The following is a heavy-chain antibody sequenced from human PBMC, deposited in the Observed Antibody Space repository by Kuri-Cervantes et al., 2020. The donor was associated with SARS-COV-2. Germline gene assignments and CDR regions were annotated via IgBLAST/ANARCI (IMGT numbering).Heavy chain of an antibody. CDR2: IDWDDDK. CDR1: GFTFSNAW. V-gene: IGHV2-70*18. D-gene: IGHD4-11*01. Sequence: TLSLTCAASGFTFSNAWMSWVRQAPGKGLEWVARIDWDDDKYYSTSLRTRLTISKDTSKNQVVLTMTNVDPVDTATYYCARIQATTVIADFWGQGTLVTVSS. J-gene: IGHJ4*02. CDR3: ARIQATTVIADF.